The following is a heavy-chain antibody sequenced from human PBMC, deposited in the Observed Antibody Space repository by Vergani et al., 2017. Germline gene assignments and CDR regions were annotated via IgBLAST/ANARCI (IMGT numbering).Heavy chain of an antibody. Sequence: QVQLQESGPGLVKPSETLSLTCAVSGYSISSSYYWSWIRQPPGKGLEWIGEINHSGSTNYNPSLKSRVTISVDTSKNQFSLKLSSVTAADTAVYYCARAGITMIRGGTTGYFDLWGRGTLVTVSS. J-gene: IGHJ2*01. CDR3: ARAGITMIRGGTTGYFDL. CDR2: INHSGST. D-gene: IGHD3-10*01. V-gene: IGHV4-38-2*01. CDR1: GYSISSSYY.